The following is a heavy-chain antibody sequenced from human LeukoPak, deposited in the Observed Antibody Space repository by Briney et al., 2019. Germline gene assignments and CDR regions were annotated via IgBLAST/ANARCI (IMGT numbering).Heavy chain of an antibody. J-gene: IGHJ4*02. D-gene: IGHD3-22*01. V-gene: IGHV3-74*01. CDR2: TKIDGSTK. Sequence: GGSLRLSCAASGFTLSDHWMHWVRQAPGKGLVSVAPTKIDGSTKTLADSVKGRFTISRDNAKNTLYLQMNSLRVDDTAVYYCARDDNYYDGSAYSSGFDYWGQGALVTVSS. CDR1: GFTLSDHW. CDR3: ARDDNYYDGSAYSSGFDY.